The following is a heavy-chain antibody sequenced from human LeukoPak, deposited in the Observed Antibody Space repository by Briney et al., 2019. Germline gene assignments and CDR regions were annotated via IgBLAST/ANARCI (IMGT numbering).Heavy chain of an antibody. CDR3: ARGTQGERYFDY. Sequence: PSETLSLTCTVSGGSISSYYWSWIRQPPGKGLEWIGYIYYSGSTNYNPSLKSRVTISVDTSKNQFSLKLSSVTAADTAVYYCARGTQGERYFDYWGQGTLVTVSS. D-gene: IGHD1-7*01. CDR1: GGSISSYY. J-gene: IGHJ4*02. V-gene: IGHV4-59*01. CDR2: IYYSGST.